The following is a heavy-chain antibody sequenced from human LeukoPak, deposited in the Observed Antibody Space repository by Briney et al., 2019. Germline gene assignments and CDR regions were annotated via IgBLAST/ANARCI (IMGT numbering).Heavy chain of an antibody. CDR3: ARCDVGDGYSHY. J-gene: IGHJ4*02. CDR2: TRNRAHSYTT. D-gene: IGHD5-24*01. Sequence: PRGSLRLSCAASGFTLSDHYIDSVRPAPGEGREWGICTRNRAHSYTTAYAASVKGRFTISRDDLKSSLYLQMNSLRTEDTAVYYCARCDVGDGYSHYWGQGTLVTVSP. CDR1: GFTLSDHY. V-gene: IGHV3-72*01.